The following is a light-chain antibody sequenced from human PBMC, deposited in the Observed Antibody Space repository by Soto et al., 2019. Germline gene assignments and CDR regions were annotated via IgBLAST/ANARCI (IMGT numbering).Light chain of an antibody. CDR3: QQYVSSVT. CDR1: QSVDSSF. J-gene: IGKJ1*01. CDR2: GAS. Sequence: EIVLTQSPGSLSLSPGERATLSCRASQSVDSSFFAWYQQKPGQAPRLLIYGASNRATGIPDRFSGRGSGTDFTLTIPGLEPDDFAVYYCQQYVSSVTFGQGTKVEIK. V-gene: IGKV3-20*01.